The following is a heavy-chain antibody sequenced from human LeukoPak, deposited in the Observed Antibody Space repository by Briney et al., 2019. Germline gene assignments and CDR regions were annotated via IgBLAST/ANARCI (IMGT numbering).Heavy chain of an antibody. Sequence: SETLSLTCTVSGGSISSYYWSWIRQPPGKGLEWIGYIYYSGRTTYNPSLKSRVTISVDTSKNQFSLKLSSVTAADAAVYYCARSGYDSAHYYYGMDVWGQGTTVTVSS. V-gene: IGHV4-59*01. CDR3: ARSGYDSAHYYYGMDV. J-gene: IGHJ6*02. D-gene: IGHD5-12*01. CDR1: GGSISSYY. CDR2: IYYSGRT.